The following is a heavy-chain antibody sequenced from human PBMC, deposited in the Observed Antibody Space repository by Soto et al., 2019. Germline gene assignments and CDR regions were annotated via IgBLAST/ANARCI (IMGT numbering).Heavy chain of an antibody. CDR2: INSDESSR. V-gene: IGHV3-74*01. J-gene: IGHJ6*02. CDR1: GISFSGYW. Sequence: EAQLVESGGDLVQPGGSLRLSCAASGISFSGYWMHWVRQAPGKGLVWVSRINSDESSRSYADFVKGRFTISRDNAKNTVFLQMHSLRDEDTGVYYCARGITNYYGQDVWGHGTTVTVCS. D-gene: IGHD3-10*01. CDR3: ARGITNYYGQDV.